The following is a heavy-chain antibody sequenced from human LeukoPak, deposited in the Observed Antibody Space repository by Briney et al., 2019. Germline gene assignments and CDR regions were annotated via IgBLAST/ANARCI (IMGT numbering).Heavy chain of an antibody. D-gene: IGHD3-9*01. CDR2: INPNSGST. J-gene: IGHJ5*02. CDR1: GYTFTGYF. Sequence: GASVKVSCKASGYTFTGYFIHWVRQAPGQGLEWMGWINPNSGSTKHAQKFQGRVTMTRDTSISTAYMELSRLRSDDTAVYYCARSLVLRYFDYFTWGQGTLVTVSS. CDR3: ARSLVLRYFDYFT. V-gene: IGHV1-2*02.